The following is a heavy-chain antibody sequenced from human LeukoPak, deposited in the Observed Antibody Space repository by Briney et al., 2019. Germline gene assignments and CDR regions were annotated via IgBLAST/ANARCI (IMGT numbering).Heavy chain of an antibody. V-gene: IGHV3-21*01. CDR3: ARDPTYYYDSSGSNWFDP. CDR2: ISSSSNI. D-gene: IGHD3-22*01. CDR1: GFTFSTYS. J-gene: IGHJ5*02. Sequence: PGGSLRLSCEASGFTFSTYSMNWVRQAPGKGLEWVSSISSSSNIYYADSVKGRFTVSRDNAKNSLYLQMNSLRAEDTAVYYCARDPTYYYDSSGSNWFDPWGQGTLVTVSS.